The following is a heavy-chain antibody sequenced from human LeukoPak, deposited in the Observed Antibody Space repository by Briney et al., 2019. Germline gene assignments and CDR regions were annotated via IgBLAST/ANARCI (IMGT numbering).Heavy chain of an antibody. CDR3: ARAKSSGPLDY. J-gene: IGHJ4*02. D-gene: IGHD6-19*01. CDR1: GYTFTDYY. V-gene: IGHV1-2*02. CDR2: INPNDGDT. Sequence: ASVKVSCKASGYTFTDYYMHWVRQAPGQGFEWMGWINPNDGDTNYAQKFQGRVTMTRDTSISTAHMEVSRLRSDDTAVYYCARAKSSGPLDYWGQGTLVTVSS.